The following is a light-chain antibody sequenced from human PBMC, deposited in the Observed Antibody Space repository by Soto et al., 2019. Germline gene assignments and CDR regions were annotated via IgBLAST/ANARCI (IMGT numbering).Light chain of an antibody. J-gene: IGKJ1*01. Sequence: DIQMTQSPSSLSASVGDRVTITCRANQSISDYLNWYQQKPGKAPKFLIYASSSLQSGVPSRFRGSGSGTLFTLTISSLQPEDFATYYCQQYENYWTFGQGTRVEIK. V-gene: IGKV1-39*01. CDR2: ASS. CDR1: QSISDY. CDR3: QQYENYWT.